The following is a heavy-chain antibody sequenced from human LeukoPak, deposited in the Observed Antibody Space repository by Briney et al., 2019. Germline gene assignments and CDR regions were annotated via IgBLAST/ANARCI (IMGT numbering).Heavy chain of an antibody. V-gene: IGHV4-39*07. D-gene: IGHD2-15*01. CDR3: ASLQGYCSGNRCPSSANYYYYMDV. J-gene: IGHJ6*03. CDR1: GGSIRSNYY. Sequence: SETLSLTCTVSGGSIRSNYYWGWIRQPPGKGLEWIGSIYYSGNSYYNPSLKSRVTMSIDTSKNQFSLKVNSVTAADTAVYYCASLQGYCSGNRCPSSANYYYYMDVWGKGTTVTVSS. CDR2: IYYSGNS.